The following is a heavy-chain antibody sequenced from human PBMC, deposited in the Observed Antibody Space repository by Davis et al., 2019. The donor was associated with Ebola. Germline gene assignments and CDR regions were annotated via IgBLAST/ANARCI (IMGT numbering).Heavy chain of an antibody. CDR3: ARVRLGYCSSTSCYYYGMDV. CDR1: GYSFTSYW. J-gene: IGHJ6*02. V-gene: IGHV5-10-1*01. CDR2: IDPSDSYT. D-gene: IGHD2-2*01. Sequence: GTLKISCKGSGYSFTSYWISWVRQMPGKGLEWMGRIDPSDSYTNYSPSFQGHVTISADKSISTAYLQWSSLKASDTAMYYCARVRLGYCSSTSCYYYGMDVWGQGTTVTVSS.